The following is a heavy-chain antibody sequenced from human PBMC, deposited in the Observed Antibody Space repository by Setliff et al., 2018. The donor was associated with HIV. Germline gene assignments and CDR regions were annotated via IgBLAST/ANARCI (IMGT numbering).Heavy chain of an antibody. CDR1: GGSISNSSSY. D-gene: IGHD3-3*01. V-gene: IGHV4-39*01. CDR3: ARSKTFYDFWGGYYTHGAFKI. J-gene: IGHJ3*02. CDR2: IFYSGIT. Sequence: SETLSLTCTVSGGSISNSSSYWGWIRQPPGKRLEWIGSIFYSGITYYNPSLKSRVSISVDTSKNQFSLNLTSVTAADTAVYYCARSKTFYDFWGGYYTHGAFKIWGLGTMVTVSS.